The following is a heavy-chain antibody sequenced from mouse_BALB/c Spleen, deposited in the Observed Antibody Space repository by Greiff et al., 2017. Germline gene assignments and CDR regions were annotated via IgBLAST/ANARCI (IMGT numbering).Heavy chain of an antibody. V-gene: IGHV2-6-7*01. CDR2: IWGDGST. CDR1: GFSLTGYG. J-gene: IGHJ4*01. Sequence: VQLQQSGPGLVAPSQSLSITCTVSGFSLTGYGVNWVRQPPGKGLEWLGMIWGDGSTDYNSALKSRLSISKDNSKSQVFLKMNSLQTDDTARYYCARSTGLYYGNYYAMDYWGQGTSVTVSS. D-gene: IGHD2-1*01. CDR3: ARSTGLYYGNYYAMDY.